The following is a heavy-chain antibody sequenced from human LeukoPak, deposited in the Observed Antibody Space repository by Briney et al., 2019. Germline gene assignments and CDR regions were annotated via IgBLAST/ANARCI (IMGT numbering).Heavy chain of an antibody. CDR2: IYTSGST. J-gene: IGHJ5*02. V-gene: IGHV4-4*07. CDR1: GGSISSYY. Sequence: PSETLSLTCTVSGGSISSYYWSWIRQPAGKGLEWIGRIYTSGSTNYNPSLKSRVTMSVDMSKNQFSLKLSSVTAADTAVYYCARYTRFPGLNTNWFDPWGQGTLVTVSS. D-gene: IGHD2-15*01. CDR3: ARYTRFPGLNTNWFDP.